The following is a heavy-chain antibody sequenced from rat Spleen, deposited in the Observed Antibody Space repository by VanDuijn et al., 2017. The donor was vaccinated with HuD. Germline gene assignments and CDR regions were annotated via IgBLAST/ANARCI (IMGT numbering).Heavy chain of an antibody. CDR3: ARYGSYDNWFAS. J-gene: IGHJ3*01. CDR1: GFTYNDYA. V-gene: IGHV5S13*01. CDR2: ISTGGGDT. Sequence: EVQLVESGGGLVQPGGSLKLSCAVSGFTYNDYAMAWVRQAPAKGLEWVATISTGGGDTYYRDSVRGRFTISRDNAKNTLYLQVDSLRSEDTATYYCARYGSYDNWFASWGQGTLVTVSS. D-gene: IGHD1-8*01.